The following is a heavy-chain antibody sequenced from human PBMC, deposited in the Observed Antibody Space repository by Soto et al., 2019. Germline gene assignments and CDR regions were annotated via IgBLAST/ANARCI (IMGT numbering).Heavy chain of an antibody. Sequence: ASVKVSCKASGGTFSSYAISWVRQAPGQGHEWMGGIIPIFGTANYAQKFQGRVTITADESTSTAYMELSRLRSEDTAVYYCARDLLETYYYDSSGPDAFDIWGQGTMVTVSS. J-gene: IGHJ3*02. CDR1: GGTFSSYA. CDR3: ARDLLETYYYDSSGPDAFDI. D-gene: IGHD3-22*01. V-gene: IGHV1-69*13. CDR2: IIPIFGTA.